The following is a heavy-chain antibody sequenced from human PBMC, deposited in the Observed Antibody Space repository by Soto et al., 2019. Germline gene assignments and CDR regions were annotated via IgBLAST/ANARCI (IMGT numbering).Heavy chain of an antibody. Sequence: SETLSLTCTASGGSISSYYWSWIRQPPGKGLEWIGYIYYSGSTNYNPSIKSRVTISVDTSKNQFSLKLSSVTAAYTAVYYCARVKGVVVPAATDYYYYYYMDVWGKGTTVTVS. CDR3: ARVKGVVVPAATDYYYYYYMDV. J-gene: IGHJ6*03. V-gene: IGHV4-59*01. D-gene: IGHD2-2*01. CDR2: IYYSGST. CDR1: GGSISSYY.